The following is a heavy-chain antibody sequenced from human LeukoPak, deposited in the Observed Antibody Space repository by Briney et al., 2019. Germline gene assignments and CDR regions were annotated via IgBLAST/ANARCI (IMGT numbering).Heavy chain of an antibody. J-gene: IGHJ4*02. D-gene: IGHD3-10*01. V-gene: IGHV3-23*01. CDR1: GFTFSSYA. CDR3: AKAGSYYYGSGSRRPLDY. CDR2: ISGSGGST. Sequence: PGGSLRLSCAASGFTFSSYAMSWVRQAPGKGLEWVSAISGSGGSTYYADSVKGRFTISRDNSKNTLYLQMNSLRAEDTAVYYCAKAGSYYYGSGSRRPLDYWGQGTLVTVS.